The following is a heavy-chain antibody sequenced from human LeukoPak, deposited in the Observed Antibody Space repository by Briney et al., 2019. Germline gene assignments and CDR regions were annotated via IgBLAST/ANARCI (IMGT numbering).Heavy chain of an antibody. J-gene: IGHJ4*02. D-gene: IGHD3-22*01. V-gene: IGHV1-18*01. Sequence: ASVKVSCKASGYTFTSYGISWVRQAPGQGLEWMGWISAYNGNTNYAQKLQGRVTMTTDTSTSTAYMELRSLRSDDTAVYYCARGFKPVGSSGLYYFDYWGQGTLVTVSS. CDR2: ISAYNGNT. CDR1: GYTFTSYG. CDR3: ARGFKPVGSSGLYYFDY.